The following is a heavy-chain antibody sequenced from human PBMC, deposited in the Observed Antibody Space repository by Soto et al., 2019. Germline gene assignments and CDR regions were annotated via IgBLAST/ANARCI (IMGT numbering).Heavy chain of an antibody. CDR2: IIPIFGTA. D-gene: IGHD3-16*01. CDR1: GGTFSSYA. J-gene: IGHJ3*02. CDR3: ARDRLTITFGGVVHGRWFAFDI. V-gene: IGHV1-69*12. Sequence: QVQLVQSGAEVKKPGSSVKVSCKASGGTFSSYAISWVRQAPGQGLEWMGGIIPIFGTANYALKFQGRVTIPADDSTSIVYPGLTSLRSEDTPAYSCARDRLTITFGGVVHGRWFAFDIWGQGTMVTVSS.